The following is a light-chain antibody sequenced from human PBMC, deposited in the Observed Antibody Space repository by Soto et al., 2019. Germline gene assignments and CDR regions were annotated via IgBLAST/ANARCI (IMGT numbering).Light chain of an antibody. J-gene: IGKJ1*01. CDR3: QQYGSSSWT. Sequence: EIVLTQSPGAVSLTPGERGTLSCRASQSVSSTYLAWYQQKPGQAPRLLIYGASSRATGIPDRFSGSGSGTDFTLTISRLEPEDFAVYYCQQYGSSSWTFGQGTKVDNK. CDR1: QSVSSTY. CDR2: GAS. V-gene: IGKV3-20*01.